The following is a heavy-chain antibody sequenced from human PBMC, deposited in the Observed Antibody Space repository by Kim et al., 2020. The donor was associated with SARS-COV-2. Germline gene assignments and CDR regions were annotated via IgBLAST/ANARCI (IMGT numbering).Heavy chain of an antibody. CDR3: ARGARWIEYCSGGSCYETLDY. CDR2: IIPIFGTA. V-gene: IGHV1-69*13. D-gene: IGHD2-15*01. J-gene: IGHJ4*02. Sequence: SVKVSCKASGGTFSSYAISWVRQAPGQGLEWMGGIIPIFGTANYAQKFQGRVTITADESTSTAYMELSRLRSEDTAVYYCARGARWIEYCSGGSCYETLDYWGQGTLVTVSS. CDR1: GGTFSSYA.